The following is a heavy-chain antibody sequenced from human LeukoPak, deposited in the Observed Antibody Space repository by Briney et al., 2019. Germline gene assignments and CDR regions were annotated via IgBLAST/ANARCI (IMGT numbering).Heavy chain of an antibody. J-gene: IGHJ3*02. D-gene: IGHD5-24*01. CDR2: IWYDGSNK. Sequence: GGSLRLSCAASGFTFSNYGMHWVRQAPGKGLEWVAVIWYDGSNKYYADSVKGRFTISRDNPKNTLYLQVNSLRAEDTAVYYCAREMATESDAFDIWGQGTMVTVSS. CDR3: AREMATESDAFDI. V-gene: IGHV3-33*01. CDR1: GFTFSNYG.